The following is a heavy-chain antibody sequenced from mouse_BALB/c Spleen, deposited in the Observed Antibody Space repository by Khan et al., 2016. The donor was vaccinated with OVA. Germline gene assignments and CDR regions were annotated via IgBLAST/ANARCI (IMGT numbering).Heavy chain of an antibody. CDR3: ANFTPDYYSMDY. Sequence: QVQLKQSGPGLVAPSQSLSITCTVSGFSLSSYGVNWVRQPPGKGLEWLGVIWGDGSTNYHSALVSRLIISKDNSKSQVFLKLNGLQTDDTATYYCANFTPDYYSMDYWGQGTSVTVSS. CDR1: GFSLSSYG. J-gene: IGHJ4*01. V-gene: IGHV2-3*01. CDR2: IWGDGST. D-gene: IGHD1-1*01.